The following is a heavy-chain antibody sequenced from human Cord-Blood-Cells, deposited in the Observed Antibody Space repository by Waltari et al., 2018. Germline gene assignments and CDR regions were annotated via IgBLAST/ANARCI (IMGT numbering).Heavy chain of an antibody. J-gene: IGHJ4*02. D-gene: IGHD6-19*01. V-gene: IGHV1-24*01. Sequence: QVQLVQSGAEVKKPGASVKVSCKVSGYTLADFTMHWVRQAPGKGLEWMGGFDPEDGETIYAQKFQGRVTMTEDTSTDTAYMELSSLRSEDTAVYYCATGIFEVAGFDYWGQGTLVTVSS. CDR3: ATGIFEVAGFDY. CDR1: GYTLADFT. CDR2: FDPEDGET.